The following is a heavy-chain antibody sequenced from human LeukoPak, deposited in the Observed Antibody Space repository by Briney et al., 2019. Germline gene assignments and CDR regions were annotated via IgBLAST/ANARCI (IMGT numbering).Heavy chain of an antibody. Sequence: SETLSLTCAVYGGSFSGYYWSWIRRPPGKGLEWIGEINHSGSTNYNPSLKSRVTISVDTSKNQFSLKLSSVTAADTAVYYCARHGGYCSSTSCYTIRSNYYYYMDVWGKGTTVTVSS. D-gene: IGHD2-2*02. CDR2: INHSGST. V-gene: IGHV4-34*01. CDR3: ARHGGYCSSTSCYTIRSNYYYYMDV. CDR1: GGSFSGYY. J-gene: IGHJ6*03.